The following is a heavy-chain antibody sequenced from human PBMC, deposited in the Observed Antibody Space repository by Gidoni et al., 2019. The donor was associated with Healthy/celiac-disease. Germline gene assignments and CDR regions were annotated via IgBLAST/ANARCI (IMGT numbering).Heavy chain of an antibody. J-gene: IGHJ4*02. D-gene: IGHD3-3*01. CDR2: ISGSGGST. Sequence: EVQLLESGGLVQPGGSLRLSCAASGFTFSSYAMSWVRQAPGKGLEWVSAISGSGGSTYYADSVKGRFTISRDNSKNTLYLQMNSLRAEDTAVYYCAKDGNYDFWSGPPKGFFDYWGQGTLVTVSS. CDR3: AKDGNYDFWSGPPKGFFDY. CDR1: GFTFSSYA. V-gene: IGHV3-23*01.